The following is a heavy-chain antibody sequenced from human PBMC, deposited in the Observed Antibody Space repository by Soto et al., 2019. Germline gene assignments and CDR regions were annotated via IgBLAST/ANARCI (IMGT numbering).Heavy chain of an antibody. D-gene: IGHD5-12*01. CDR1: GGTVSSYA. CDR2: IIPIFGTA. V-gene: IGHV1-69*13. Sequence: SGKIDCKTAGGTVSSYAISWVRQAHGQGLEWMGGIIPIFGTANYAQKFQGRVTITADESTSTAYMELSSLRSEDTAVYYCARVSLSPHSGYDYYCYGMDVWGQGTTVPV. J-gene: IGHJ6*02. CDR3: ARVSLSPHSGYDYYCYGMDV.